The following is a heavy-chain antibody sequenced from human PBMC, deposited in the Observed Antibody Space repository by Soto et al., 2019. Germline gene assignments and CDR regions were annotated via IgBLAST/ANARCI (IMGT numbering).Heavy chain of an antibody. Sequence: GGSLRLSCAASGFTFTTYAMSWVRQAPGKGLEWVSDISGSGGVIYYADSVKGRFTVSRDNVKNTLYLEMNSLRDEDTAVYYCASHYDMWSGYLSPVDYWGQGTLVTVSS. D-gene: IGHD3-3*01. V-gene: IGHV3-23*01. CDR1: GFTFTTYA. J-gene: IGHJ4*02. CDR3: ASHYDMWSGYLSPVDY. CDR2: ISGSGGVI.